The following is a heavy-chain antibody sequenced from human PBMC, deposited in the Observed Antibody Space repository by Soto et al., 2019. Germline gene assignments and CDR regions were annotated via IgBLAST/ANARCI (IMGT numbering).Heavy chain of an antibody. V-gene: IGHV1-8*01. Sequence: QVQLVQSGAEVKKPGASVKVSCKASGYTFTSYDINWVRQATGQGLEWMGWMNPNSGNTGYAQKFQGRVTMTRNTSISTAYMELSSLRSEDTAVHYCARSLDDFWSGYQGYWGQGTLVTVSS. CDR2: MNPNSGNT. D-gene: IGHD3-3*01. CDR3: ARSLDDFWSGYQGY. J-gene: IGHJ4*02. CDR1: GYTFTSYD.